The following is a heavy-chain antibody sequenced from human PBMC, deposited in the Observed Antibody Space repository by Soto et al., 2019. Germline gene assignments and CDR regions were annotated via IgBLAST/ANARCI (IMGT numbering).Heavy chain of an antibody. V-gene: IGHV4-59*01. Sequence: PSETLSLTCTVSGGSISSYYWSWIRQPPGKGLEWIGYIYYSGSTNYNPSLKSRVTISVDTSKNQFSLKLSSVTAADTAVYYCARAGYNLVSWFDPWGQGTLVTVSS. CDR2: IYYSGST. D-gene: IGHD5-12*01. CDR1: GGSISSYY. CDR3: ARAGYNLVSWFDP. J-gene: IGHJ5*02.